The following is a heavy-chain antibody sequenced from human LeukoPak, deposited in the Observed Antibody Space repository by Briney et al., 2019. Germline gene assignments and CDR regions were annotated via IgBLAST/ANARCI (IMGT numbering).Heavy chain of an antibody. D-gene: IGHD6-19*01. V-gene: IGHV3-21*01. CDR1: GFTFSNYY. J-gene: IGHJ4*02. Sequence: GGSLRLSCAASGFTFSNYYMNWVRQAPGKGLEWVSSISSGSSYIYYADSLKGRFTISRDNAKNSLCLQMNSLRAEDTAVYYCATGVRGYNSALDYWGQGTLVTVSP. CDR3: ATGVRGYNSALDY. CDR2: ISSGSSYI.